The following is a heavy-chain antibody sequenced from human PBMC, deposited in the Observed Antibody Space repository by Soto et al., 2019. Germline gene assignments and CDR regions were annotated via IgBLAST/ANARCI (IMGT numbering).Heavy chain of an antibody. CDR3: ESSQYSSTDCMDV. Sequence: GGSLRLSCAASGFTVSSNYMSLVRQAPGKGLEWVSVIYSGGSTYYADSVKGRFTISRDNSKNTLYLQMNSLRAEDTAVSYCESSQYSSTDCMDVWGQGTMVNVSS. V-gene: IGHV3-53*01. CDR1: GFTVSSNY. D-gene: IGHD6-13*01. CDR2: IYSGGST. J-gene: IGHJ6*01.